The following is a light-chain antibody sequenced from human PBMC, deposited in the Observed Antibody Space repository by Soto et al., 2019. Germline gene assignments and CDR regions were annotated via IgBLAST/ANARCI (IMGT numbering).Light chain of an antibody. CDR3: QQSYNSPPIT. Sequence: DIQMTQSPSSLSASVGDRVTITCRAGQNIFSSLNWYQQKPGKAPKLLIYDAYSMQSGVPSRFSGSGSGTDFTLTITSLQPEDFATYYCQQSYNSPPITCGQGTRLEIK. CDR1: QNIFSS. J-gene: IGKJ5*01. V-gene: IGKV1-39*01. CDR2: DAY.